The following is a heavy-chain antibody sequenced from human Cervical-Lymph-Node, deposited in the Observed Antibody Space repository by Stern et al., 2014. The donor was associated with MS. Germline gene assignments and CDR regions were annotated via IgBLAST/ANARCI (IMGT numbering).Heavy chain of an antibody. CDR1: GASITSHF. Sequence: QVQLLESGPGLLRPSETLSLTCNVSGASITSHFWSWIRQPPGKGLEWIGYIYYRGTTNYNASLKGRVAISINTSKTQFSLRLSSVTAADTAVYYCARATDLWGQGILVTVSS. J-gene: IGHJ5*02. V-gene: IGHV4-59*11. CDR2: IYYRGTT. CDR3: ARATDL.